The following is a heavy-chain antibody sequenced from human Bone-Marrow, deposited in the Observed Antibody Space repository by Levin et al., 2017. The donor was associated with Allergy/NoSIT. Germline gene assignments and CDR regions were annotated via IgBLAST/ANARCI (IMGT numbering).Heavy chain of an antibody. Sequence: GESLKISCTTSGFNFGDHAMSWFRQAPGMGLEWVGFIRIKSQGGATDYAASVKGRFTISRDDSKSAAYLQMDSLKTEDTAVYYCTRGWNSPSYWGQGTLVTVSS. CDR1: GFNFGDHA. CDR2: IRIKSQGGAT. D-gene: IGHD1-1*01. V-gene: IGHV3-49*03. CDR3: TRGWNSPSY. J-gene: IGHJ4*02.